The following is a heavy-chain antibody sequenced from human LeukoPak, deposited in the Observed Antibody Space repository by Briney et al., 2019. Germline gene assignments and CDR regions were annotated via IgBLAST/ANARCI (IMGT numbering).Heavy chain of an antibody. J-gene: IGHJ4*02. CDR3: ARDNLVHSSSWYNDY. V-gene: IGHV3-11*01. Sequence: GGSLRLSCAASGFTFSDYYTSWIRQAPGKGLEWASYISSSGSTIYYADSVKGRFTISRDNAKNSPYLQMNSLRAEDTAVYYCARDNLVHSSSWYNDYWGQGTLVTVSS. CDR1: GFTFSDYY. CDR2: ISSSGSTI. D-gene: IGHD6-13*01.